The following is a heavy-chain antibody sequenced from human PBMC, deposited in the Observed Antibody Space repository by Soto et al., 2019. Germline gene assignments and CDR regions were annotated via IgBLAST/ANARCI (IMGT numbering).Heavy chain of an antibody. CDR3: AKGYCSTTSCPYYYFYGMAV. CDR1: GFTFSSYA. CDR2: INGTGGST. D-gene: IGHD2-2*01. Sequence: EVQLLESGGGLVQPGGSLRLSCAASGFTFSSYAMSWVRQAPGKGLEWVSIINGTGGSTYYADSVKGRFTISRDNSKSTLYLQMSSLRADDPALYYCAKGYCSTTSCPYYYFYGMAVWGRGTTVTVSS. V-gene: IGHV3-23*01. J-gene: IGHJ6*02.